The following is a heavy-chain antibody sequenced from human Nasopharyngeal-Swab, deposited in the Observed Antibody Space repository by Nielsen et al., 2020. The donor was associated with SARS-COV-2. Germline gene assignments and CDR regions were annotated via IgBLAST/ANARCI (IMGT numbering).Heavy chain of an antibody. CDR3: ASSWELLLYAFDI. CDR2: ISAYNGNT. D-gene: IGHD1-26*01. V-gene: IGHV1-18*01. J-gene: IGHJ3*02. Sequence: ASVKVSCKASGYTFTSYGISWVRQAPGQGLEWMGWISAYNGNTNYAQKLQGRVTMTTDTSTSTAYMELSSLRSEDTAVYYCASSWELLLYAFDIWGQGTMVTVSS. CDR1: GYTFTSYG.